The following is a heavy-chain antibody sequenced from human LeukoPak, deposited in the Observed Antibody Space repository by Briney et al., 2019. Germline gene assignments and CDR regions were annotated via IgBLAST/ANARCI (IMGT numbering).Heavy chain of an antibody. CDR2: IIPIFGTA. CDR1: GGTFSSYA. Sequence: SVKVSCKASGGTFSSYAISWVRQAPGQGLEWMGGIIPIFGTANYAQKFQGRVTITADKSTSTAYMELSSLRSEDTAVYYCASSWWELHEARFDYWGQGTLVTVSS. CDR3: ASSWWELHEARFDY. V-gene: IGHV1-69*06. D-gene: IGHD1-26*01. J-gene: IGHJ4*02.